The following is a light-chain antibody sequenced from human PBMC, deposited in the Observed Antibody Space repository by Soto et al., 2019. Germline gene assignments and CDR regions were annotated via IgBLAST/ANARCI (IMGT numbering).Light chain of an antibody. CDR3: MQALQTPYMYT. CDR1: QSLLHSNGYNY. CDR2: LGS. J-gene: IGKJ2*01. Sequence: DIVMTQSPLSLPVTPGEPASISCRSSQSLLHSNGYNYLDWYLQKPGQSPQLLIYLGSNRASGVPDRFSGSGSGTDFTLKISRVEAEDVGVYYCMQALQTPYMYTFGRGTKLEIK. V-gene: IGKV2-28*01.